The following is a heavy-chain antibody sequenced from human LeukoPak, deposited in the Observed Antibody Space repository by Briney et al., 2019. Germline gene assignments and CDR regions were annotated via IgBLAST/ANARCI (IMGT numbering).Heavy chain of an antibody. J-gene: IGHJ4*02. Sequence: TSETLSLTCTVSGGSINSDTYYWSWIRQPAGKGLEWIGRIYTSGSTNYSPSLKSRVTISVDTSKNQFSLKLSSVTAADTAVYYCARGLGSSWYQRYFDYWGQGTLVTVSS. D-gene: IGHD6-13*01. CDR2: IYTSGST. CDR1: GGSINSDTYY. CDR3: ARGLGSSWYQRYFDY. V-gene: IGHV4-61*02.